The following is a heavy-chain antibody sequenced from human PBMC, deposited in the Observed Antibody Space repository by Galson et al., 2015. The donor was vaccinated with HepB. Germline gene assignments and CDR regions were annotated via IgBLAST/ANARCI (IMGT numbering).Heavy chain of an antibody. CDR3: ARVDDYDILTAKGVDY. D-gene: IGHD3-9*01. CDR2: INHSGST. CDR1: GFTFSSYW. J-gene: IGHJ4*02. Sequence: LRLSCAASGFTFSSYWMSWIRQPPGKGLEWIGEINHSGSTNYNPSLKSRVTISVDTSKNQFSLKLSSVTAADTAVYYCARVDDYDILTAKGVDYWGQGTLVTVSS. V-gene: IGHV4-34*01.